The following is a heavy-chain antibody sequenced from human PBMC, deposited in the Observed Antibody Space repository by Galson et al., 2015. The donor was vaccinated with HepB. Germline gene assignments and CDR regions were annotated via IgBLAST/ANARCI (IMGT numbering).Heavy chain of an antibody. J-gene: IGHJ6*02. V-gene: IGHV1-46*01. CDR1: GYTFTSYY. Sequence: SVKVSCKASGYTFTSYYMHWVRQAPGQGLEWMGIINPSGGSTTYAQKFQGRVTMTRDTSTSTVYMEVSSLRSEDTAVYYCARPLYSSGWYSGYYYGMDVWGQRTTVTVAS. D-gene: IGHD6-19*01. CDR2: INPSGGST. CDR3: ARPLYSSGWYSGYYYGMDV.